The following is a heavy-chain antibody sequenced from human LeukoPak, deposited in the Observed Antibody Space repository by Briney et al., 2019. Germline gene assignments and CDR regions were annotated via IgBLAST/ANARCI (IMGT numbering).Heavy chain of an antibody. CDR3: ARRAGAYSHPYDY. V-gene: IGHV3-30*14. CDR1: GFTFTDHS. J-gene: IGHJ4*02. Sequence: PGGSLRLSCVASGFTFTDHSMHWVRQPPGKGLEWVAVVSPHVNTIFYADSMKGRFTISKDNSKNTLYLQMNSLRAEDTAVYYCARRAGAYSHPYDYWGQGTLVTVSS. D-gene: IGHD4/OR15-4a*01. CDR2: VSPHVNTI.